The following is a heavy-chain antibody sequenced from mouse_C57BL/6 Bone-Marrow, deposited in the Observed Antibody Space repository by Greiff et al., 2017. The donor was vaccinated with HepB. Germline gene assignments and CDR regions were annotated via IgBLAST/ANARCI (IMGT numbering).Heavy chain of an antibody. CDR3: ARHEGYYYGSSYGFAY. V-gene: IGHV5-12*01. J-gene: IGHJ3*01. CDR1: GFTFSDYY. CDR2: ISNGGGST. Sequence: VQLKESGGGLVQPGGSLKLSCAASGFTFSDYYMYWVRQTPEKRLEWVAYISNGGGSTYYPDTVKGRFTISRDNAKNTLYLQMSRLKSEDTAMYYCARHEGYYYGSSYGFAYWGQGTLVTVSA. D-gene: IGHD1-1*01.